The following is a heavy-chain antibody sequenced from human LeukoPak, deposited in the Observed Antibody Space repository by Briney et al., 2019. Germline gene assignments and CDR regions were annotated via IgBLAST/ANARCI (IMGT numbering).Heavy chain of an antibody. CDR3: AKGAGSGYSLPSDD. CDR2: VYHSGST. V-gene: IGHV4-59*01. D-gene: IGHD3-3*01. J-gene: IGHJ4*02. Sequence: PSESLSPTCTVSGGSPSHSYWSWIRQAPGEGLEWVGFVYHSGSTNSNPAHKSRLIISIDTSNNQYSLRLMSVTAADTAVYYCAKGAGSGYSLPSDDWGPGTLVSVSS. CDR1: GGSPSHSY.